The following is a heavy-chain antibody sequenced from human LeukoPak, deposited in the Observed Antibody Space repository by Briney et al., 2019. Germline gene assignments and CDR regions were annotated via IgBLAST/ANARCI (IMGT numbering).Heavy chain of an antibody. J-gene: IGHJ6*02. CDR3: ARAGACSSTTCYTGFYYYYYGMDV. D-gene: IGHD2-2*02. Sequence: ASVKVSCKASGYTFTSYGISWVRQAPGQGLEWMGWISAYNSNTNYAQKLQGRVTMTTDTSTSTAYMELRSLRSDDTAVYYCARAGACSSTTCYTGFYYYYYGMDVWGQGTTVTVSS. CDR1: GYTFTSYG. CDR2: ISAYNSNT. V-gene: IGHV1-18*01.